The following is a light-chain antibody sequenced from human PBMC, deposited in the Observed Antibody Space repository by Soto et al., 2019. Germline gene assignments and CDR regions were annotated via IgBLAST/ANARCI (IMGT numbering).Light chain of an antibody. CDR1: KVENKN. CDR2: DDA. Sequence: SYELTQAPSVSVAPGQTARITCGGEKVENKNVHWYQQKAGQAPVLVVFDDADRPSGIPDRFSGSYSGNTATLTISRVEAGDEADYYCLVWESSSDQYVFGTGTKVTVL. CDR3: LVWESSSDQYV. V-gene: IGLV3-21*02. J-gene: IGLJ1*01.